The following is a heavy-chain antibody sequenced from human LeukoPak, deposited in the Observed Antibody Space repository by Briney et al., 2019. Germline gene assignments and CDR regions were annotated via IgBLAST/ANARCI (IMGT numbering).Heavy chain of an antibody. J-gene: IGHJ3*02. Sequence: GGSLRLSCAASGFTFGNYGMHWVRQAPGKGLGWVAFIRYDGSNKYYADSVKGRFTISRDNSKNALYLQMLSLRAEDTAVFYCARKGLDSGMVKSRGDDHDGFGIWGQGTMVTVSS. V-gene: IGHV3-30*02. CDR3: ARKGLDSGMVKSRGDDHDGFGI. CDR1: GFTFGNYG. D-gene: IGHD5-18*01. CDR2: IRYDGSNK.